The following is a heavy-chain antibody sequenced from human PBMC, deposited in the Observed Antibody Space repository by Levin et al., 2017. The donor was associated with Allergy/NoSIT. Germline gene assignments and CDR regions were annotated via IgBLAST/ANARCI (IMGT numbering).Heavy chain of an antibody. CDR2: INPNSGGT. CDR3: AREAPYYYGSGSYSAGDVRYQN. V-gene: IGHV1-2*02. CDR1: GYTFTGYY. Sequence: SGESLKISCKASGYTFTGYYMHWVRQAPGQGLEWMGWINPNSGGTNYAQKFQGRVTMTRDTSISTAYMELSRLRSDDTAVYYCAREAPYYYGSGSYSAGDVRYQNWGQGTLVTVSS. D-gene: IGHD3-10*01. J-gene: IGHJ4*02.